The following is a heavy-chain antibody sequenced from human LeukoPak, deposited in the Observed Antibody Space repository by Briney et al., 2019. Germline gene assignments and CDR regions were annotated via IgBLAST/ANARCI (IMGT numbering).Heavy chain of an antibody. V-gene: IGHV3-30-3*01. J-gene: IGHJ6*02. CDR1: RFTFSSYA. CDR3: ARDQVAVAGFYYGMDV. Sequence: GRSLRLSCAASRFTFSSYAMHWVRQAPGKGLEWVAVISYDGSNKYYADSVKGRFTISRDNSKNTLYLQMNSLRAEDTAVYYCARDQVAVAGFYYGMDVWGQGTTVTVSS. CDR2: ISYDGSNK. D-gene: IGHD6-19*01.